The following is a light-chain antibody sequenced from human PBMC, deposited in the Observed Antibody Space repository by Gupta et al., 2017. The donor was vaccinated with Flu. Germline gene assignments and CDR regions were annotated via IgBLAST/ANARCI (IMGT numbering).Light chain of an antibody. CDR2: STS. J-gene: IGKJ1*01. Sequence: RVTITCWTSQNMAHYVNWYQQKPGKPPNLLIDSTSRWRTGVPPRFSGSGSRSGTDFTLTISSLQPEDFATYYCQQSCTTPWTFGQGTKVEFK. CDR1: QNMAHY. V-gene: IGKV1-39*01. CDR3: QQSCTTPWT.